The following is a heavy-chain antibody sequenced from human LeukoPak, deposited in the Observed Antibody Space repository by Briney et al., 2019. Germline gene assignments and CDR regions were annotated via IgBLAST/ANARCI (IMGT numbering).Heavy chain of an antibody. D-gene: IGHD5-12*01. Sequence: SETLSLTCAVYGGSFSGYYWSWIRQPPGKGLEWIGEINHSGSTNYNPSLKSRVTISVDTSKNQFSLKLSSVTAADTAVYYCASGGGYESGYWGQGTLVTVSS. J-gene: IGHJ4*02. CDR3: ASGGGYESGY. CDR2: INHSGST. CDR1: GGSFSGYY. V-gene: IGHV4-34*01.